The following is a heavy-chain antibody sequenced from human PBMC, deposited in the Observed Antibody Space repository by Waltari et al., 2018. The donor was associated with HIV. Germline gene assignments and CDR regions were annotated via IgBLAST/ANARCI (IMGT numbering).Heavy chain of an antibody. CDR2: IDPTRSHI. CDR3: TRDQYTGSTIEAFDI. D-gene: IGHD1-26*01. J-gene: IGHJ3*02. Sequence: EVQLVESGGGLVQPGGSLRLSCAASGFSFSSDTIHWVRQAPGKGLEWFSSIDPTRSHIHYVDSVKGRFTVSRNNARNSLYLQMNSLRAEDTAVYYCTRDQYTGSTIEAFDIWGQGTMVTVSS. CDR1: GFSFSSDT. V-gene: IGHV3-48*01.